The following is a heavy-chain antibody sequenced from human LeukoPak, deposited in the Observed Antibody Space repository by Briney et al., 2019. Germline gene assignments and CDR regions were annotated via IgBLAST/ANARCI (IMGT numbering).Heavy chain of an antibody. V-gene: IGHV5-51*01. J-gene: IGHJ5*02. D-gene: IGHD2-2*02. CDR2: IYPGDSDT. CDR3: ARLDCSTTSCYTGMGWFDP. Sequence: GESLKISCKGSGYSFPTYWIAWVRQMPGKGLEWMGIIYPGDSDTRYRPSFQGQVTISAYRSISTAYLRWSSLKASDTAMYYCARLDCSTTSCYTGMGWFDPWGQGTLVTVSS. CDR1: GYSFPTYW.